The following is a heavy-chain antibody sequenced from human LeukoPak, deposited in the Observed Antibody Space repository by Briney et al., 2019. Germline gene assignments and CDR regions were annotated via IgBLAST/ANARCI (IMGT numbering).Heavy chain of an antibody. J-gene: IGHJ4*02. D-gene: IGHD2/OR15-2a*01. V-gene: IGHV3-21*01. CDR1: GFTFSSYS. Sequence: KHGGSLRLSCAASGFTFSSYSMNWVRQAPGKGLEWVSSISSSSSYIYYADSVKGRFTISRDNAKNSLYLQMNSLRAEDTAVYYCARESEEYISFDYWGQGTLVTVSS. CDR3: ARESEEYISFDY. CDR2: ISSSSSYI.